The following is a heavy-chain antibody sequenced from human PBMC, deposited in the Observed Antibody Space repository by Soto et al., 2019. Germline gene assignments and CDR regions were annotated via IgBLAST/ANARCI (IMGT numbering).Heavy chain of an antibody. CDR2: ISSSATYT. D-gene: IGHD6-19*01. Sequence: APGKGLEWVSYISSSATYTNYADSVRGRFTISRDSAKNSLYLQMNGLRAEDTAVYYCAIARLAVASRFDYWGQGNVVTVSS. J-gene: IGHJ4*02. CDR3: AIARLAVASRFDY. V-gene: IGHV3-11*06.